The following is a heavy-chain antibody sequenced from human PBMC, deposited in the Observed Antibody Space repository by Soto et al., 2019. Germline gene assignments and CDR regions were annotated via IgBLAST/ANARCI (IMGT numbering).Heavy chain of an antibody. CDR1: GDSVSSNSAA. V-gene: IGHV6-1*01. J-gene: IGHJ6*02. CDR2: TSSRSKWYN. CDR3: ARDQWLVGDYYYCGMDV. Sequence: TLSLTCAISGDSVSSNSAAWNWIRQSPSRGLEWLGRTSSRSKWYNDYAVSVKSRITINRVAAKNQFSLQRNSVTPEDTAVYYCARDQWLVGDYYYCGMDVWGQGTTVTVS. D-gene: IGHD6-19*01.